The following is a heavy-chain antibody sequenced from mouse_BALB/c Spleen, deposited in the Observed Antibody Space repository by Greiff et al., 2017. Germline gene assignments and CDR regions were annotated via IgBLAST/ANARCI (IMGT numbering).Heavy chain of an antibody. CDR2: ISSGGSYT. CDR1: GFTFSSYT. J-gene: IGHJ1*01. Sequence: DVKLQESGGGLVKPGGSLKLSCAASGFTFSSYTMSWVRQTPEKRLEWVATISSGGSYTYYPDSVKGRFTISRDNARNILYLQMSSLRSEDTAMYYCARGPYDGYWYFDVWGAGTTVTVSS. D-gene: IGHD2-3*01. CDR3: ARGPYDGYWYFDV. V-gene: IGHV5-6-4*01.